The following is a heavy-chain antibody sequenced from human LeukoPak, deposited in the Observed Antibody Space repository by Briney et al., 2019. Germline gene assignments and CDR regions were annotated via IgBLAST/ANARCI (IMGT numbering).Heavy chain of an antibody. Sequence: GGSLRLSCAASGFTFSSYGMHWVRQAPGKGLEWAAVIWYDGSNKYYADSVKGRFTISRDNSKNTLYLQMNSLRAEDTAVYYCARDSALWYFDLWGRGTLVTVSS. CDR3: ARDSALWYFDL. D-gene: IGHD6-25*01. J-gene: IGHJ2*01. V-gene: IGHV3-33*01. CDR1: GFTFSSYG. CDR2: IWYDGSNK.